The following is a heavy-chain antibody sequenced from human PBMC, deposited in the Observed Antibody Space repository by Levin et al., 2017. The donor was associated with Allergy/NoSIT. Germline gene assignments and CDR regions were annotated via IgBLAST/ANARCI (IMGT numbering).Heavy chain of an antibody. D-gene: IGHD3-22*01. CDR3: ARVDYYDSSGYYPHSVAFDI. J-gene: IGHJ3*02. V-gene: IGHV4-59*01. CDR2: IYYSGST. CDR1: GGSICSSY. Sequence: SQTLSLTCTVSGGSICSSYWSWIRQPPGKGLEWIGYIYYSGSTNYNPSLKSRVTISVDTSKNQFSLKLSSVTAADTAVYYCARVDYYDSSGYYPHSVAFDIWGQGTMVTVSS.